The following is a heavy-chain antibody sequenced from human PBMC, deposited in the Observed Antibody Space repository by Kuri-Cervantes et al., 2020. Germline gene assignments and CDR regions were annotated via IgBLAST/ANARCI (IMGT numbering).Heavy chain of an antibody. CDR2: ISSSGSTI. D-gene: IGHD5-18*01. J-gene: IGHJ4*02. CDR1: GFTFSDYY. CDR3: ARDPDGYGYYLDY. Sequence: GESLKISCAASGFTFSDYYMSWVRQAPGKGLEWVSYISSSGSTIYYADSVKGRFTISRDNAKNSLYLQMNSLRAEDTAVYYCARDPDGYGYYLDYWGQGTLVTVSS. V-gene: IGHV3-11*01.